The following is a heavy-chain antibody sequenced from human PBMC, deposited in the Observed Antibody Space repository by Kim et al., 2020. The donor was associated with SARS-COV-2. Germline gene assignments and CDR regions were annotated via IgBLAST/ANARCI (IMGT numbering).Heavy chain of an antibody. CDR2: IHYSGSN. J-gene: IGHJ5*02. CDR3: ARRRDTVYGHWLDL. D-gene: IGHD4-17*01. CDR1: GGSISGYY. V-gene: IGHV4-59*13. Sequence: SETLSLTCTVPGGSISGYYWSWIRQPPGKGLEWIGYIHYSGSNNYNLSLKSRVTTSVDTSKNQFSLKLSSVTAADTAVYYCARRRDTVYGHWLDLWGQGTLVTVSS.